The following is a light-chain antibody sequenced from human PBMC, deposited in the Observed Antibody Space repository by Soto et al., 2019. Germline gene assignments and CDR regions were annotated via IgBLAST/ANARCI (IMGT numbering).Light chain of an antibody. Sequence: QLVLTQPPSASGTPGQRVTISCSGSSSNIGSNTVNWYQQLPGTAPKLLIYSNNQRPPGVPDRFSGSKSGTSASLAISGLQSEDEADYYCAAWDDSLNGPVFGGGTKVTVL. J-gene: IGLJ2*01. CDR1: SSNIGSNT. CDR2: SNN. V-gene: IGLV1-44*01. CDR3: AAWDDSLNGPV.